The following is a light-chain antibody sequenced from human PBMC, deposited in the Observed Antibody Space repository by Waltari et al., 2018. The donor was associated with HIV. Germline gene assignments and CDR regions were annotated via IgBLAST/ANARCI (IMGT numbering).Light chain of an antibody. CDR2: WAS. V-gene: IGKV4-1*01. Sequence: DIVLTQSPDSLAVSLGERATINCKSSQSLLYTSNNNNYVGWFQQKQGQPPKLLIYWASSRDSGVPDRFSGSGSGTDFTLTISNLQAEDVAVYYCQQYYYTPYSFGQGTKLEIK. CDR1: QSLLYTSNNNNY. J-gene: IGKJ2*03. CDR3: QQYYYTPYS.